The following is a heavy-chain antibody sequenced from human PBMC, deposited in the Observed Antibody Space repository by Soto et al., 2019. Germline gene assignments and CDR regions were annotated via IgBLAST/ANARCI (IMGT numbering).Heavy chain of an antibody. V-gene: IGHV1-46*03. Sequence: QVQLVQSGAEMKKPGASVKVSCKASGYTFTSYYMHWVRQAPGQGLEWMGIINPSGGSTSYAQKCQGRVTMTRDTSTSTVDKELSSLRSEDTAVYYCARDRAVTLVRPLNWFDPWGQGTLVTVSS. D-gene: IGHD4-4*01. CDR1: GYTFTSYY. CDR2: INPSGGST. CDR3: ARDRAVTLVRPLNWFDP. J-gene: IGHJ5*02.